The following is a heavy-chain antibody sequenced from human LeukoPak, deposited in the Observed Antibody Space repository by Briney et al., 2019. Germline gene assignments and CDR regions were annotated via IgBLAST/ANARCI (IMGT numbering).Heavy chain of an antibody. Sequence: SGPTLVHPTQPLTLTCTFSGFSLRTSGMCVGWIRQPPGKALEWLALIDWDDDKYYSTSLKTRLAISKDTSKNQVVLTMTNMDPVDTATYYCARIRGGSCPRSGAFDIWGQGTMVTVSS. CDR2: IDWDDDK. CDR1: GFSLRTSGMC. V-gene: IGHV2-70*01. CDR3: ARIRGGSCPRSGAFDI. D-gene: IGHD2-15*01. J-gene: IGHJ3*02.